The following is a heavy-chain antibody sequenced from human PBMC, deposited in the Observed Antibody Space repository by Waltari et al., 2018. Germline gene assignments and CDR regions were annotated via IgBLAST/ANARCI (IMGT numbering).Heavy chain of an antibody. V-gene: IGHV3-74*03. J-gene: IGHJ4*02. Sequence: EVQLVESGGDLVQPGGSLRLSCVCSGFTFSTYWMHWVRQAPWVGRGGGGGGGGGGSVCGEAVEGRVTGCRENARKTLYLKMNSVRAEDTAGYYCASLGIGGGYCISGSCYDYDDWGQGTLVTVSS. CDR3: ASLGIGGGYCISGSCYDYDD. CDR1: GFTFSTYW. CDR2: GGGGGGGS. D-gene: IGHD2-2*01.